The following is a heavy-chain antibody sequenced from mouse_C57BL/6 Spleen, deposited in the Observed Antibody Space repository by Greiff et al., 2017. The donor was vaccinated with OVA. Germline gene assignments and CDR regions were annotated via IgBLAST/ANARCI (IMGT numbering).Heavy chain of an antibody. CDR2: IHPSDSDT. CDR1: GYTFTSYW. V-gene: IGHV1-74*01. CDR3: ARGSSGYLAWFAY. D-gene: IGHD3-2*02. J-gene: IGHJ3*01. Sequence: VQLQQPGAELVKPGASVKVSCKASGYTFTSYWMHWVKQRPGQGLEWIGRIHPSDSDTNYNQKFKGKATLTVDKSSSTAYMQPSSLTSEDSAVYYCARGSSGYLAWFAYWGQGTLVTVSA.